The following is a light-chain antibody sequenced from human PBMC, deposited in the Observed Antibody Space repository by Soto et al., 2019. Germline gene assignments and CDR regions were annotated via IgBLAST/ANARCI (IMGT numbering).Light chain of an antibody. Sequence: EIVLTQSPGTLSLSPGERATLSCRASQSVNLNYLAWYQQKPGQAPRLLIYGASSRDTGIPDRFSGSGSGTQFTLTVSRLEPEDFAVYYCQQYGRSPFTFGPGIKVDIK. CDR1: QSVNLNY. CDR2: GAS. V-gene: IGKV3-20*01. J-gene: IGKJ3*01. CDR3: QQYGRSPFT.